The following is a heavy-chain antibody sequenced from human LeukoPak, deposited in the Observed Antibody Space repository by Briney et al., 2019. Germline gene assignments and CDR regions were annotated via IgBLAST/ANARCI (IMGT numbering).Heavy chain of an antibody. Sequence: GGSLRLSCVVSGFTFRSYWMSWVRQAPGKGLEFVANIKEDGSEKNYAASVEGRFTVSRDNARNSLNLQINDLGAEDTAVYYCARDGHKLNGFDFWGQGTLVTVSS. CDR2: IKEDGSEK. CDR1: GFTFRSYW. J-gene: IGHJ4*02. V-gene: IGHV3-7*01. D-gene: IGHD3-10*01. CDR3: ARDGHKLNGFDF.